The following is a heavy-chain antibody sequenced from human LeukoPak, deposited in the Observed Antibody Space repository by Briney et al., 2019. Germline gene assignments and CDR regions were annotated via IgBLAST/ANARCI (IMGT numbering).Heavy chain of an antibody. J-gene: IGHJ4*02. V-gene: IGHV4-59*01. CDR2: IFYSGST. CDR3: ARVQETPMGSYCDF. CDR1: GGSFSSYY. D-gene: IGHD5-18*01. Sequence: KASETLSLTCSVSGGSFSSYYWSWIRQPPGKGLEWSGNIFYSGSTNYPTTQKSRITISIDRSKDQFSLNLSSVTAADPAVYYCARVQETPMGSYCDFWGQGTLVTLSS.